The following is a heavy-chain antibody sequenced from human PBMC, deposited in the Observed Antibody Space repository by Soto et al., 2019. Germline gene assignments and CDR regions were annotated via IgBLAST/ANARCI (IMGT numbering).Heavy chain of an antibody. CDR2: INSDGSST. V-gene: IGHV3-74*01. CDR1: GFTFSSYW. Sequence: HPGGSLRLSCAASGFTFSSYWMHWVRQAPGKGLAWVSRINSDGSSTSYADSVKGRFTISRDNAKNTLYLQMNSLRAEDTAVYYCARVVAVGVFDYWGQGTLVTVSS. CDR3: ARVVAVGVFDY. D-gene: IGHD6-19*01. J-gene: IGHJ4*02.